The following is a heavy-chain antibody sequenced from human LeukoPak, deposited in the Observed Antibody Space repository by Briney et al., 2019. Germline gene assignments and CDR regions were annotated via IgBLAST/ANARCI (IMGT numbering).Heavy chain of an antibody. CDR3: ARDRRPGYFDY. CDR1: GGSISSSNW. Sequence: PSETLSLTCAVSGGSISSSNWWSWVGPPPRKGLEWIGEVYHSGRTNYNPSLKSRVTISVDKSKNQFSLKRSSVTAADTAVYYCARDRRPGYFDYWGQGTLVTVS. J-gene: IGHJ4*02. CDR2: VYHSGRT. V-gene: IGHV4-4*02.